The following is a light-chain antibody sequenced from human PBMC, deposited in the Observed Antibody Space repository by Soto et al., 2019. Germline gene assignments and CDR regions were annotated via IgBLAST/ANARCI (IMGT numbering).Light chain of an antibody. J-gene: IGKJ4*01. CDR3: QQRYNWPPLT. Sequence: EIVMTQSPATLSVSPGERATLSCRASQSVGTNLAWYQQRPGQAPRLLMYGASTRATGIPARFSGSGSGTEFTLTIRSLGPEDFAVYYCQQRYNWPPLTFGGGTKVEIK. CDR1: QSVGTN. CDR2: GAS. V-gene: IGKV3-15*01.